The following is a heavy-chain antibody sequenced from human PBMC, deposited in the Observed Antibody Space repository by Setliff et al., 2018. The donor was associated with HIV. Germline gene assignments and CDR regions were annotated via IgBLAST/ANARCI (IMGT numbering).Heavy chain of an antibody. D-gene: IGHD3-10*01. J-gene: IGHJ5*02. CDR1: RSYISGSYY. CDR3: ARVKSIKTTLVRLWPRFDL. CDR2: INHSGST. V-gene: IGHV4-34*01. Sequence: SETLSLTCAVSRSYISGSYYWAWIRQPPGKGLEWIGEINHSGSTIYNPSLQSRVTMSVDTSKNQFSLKVRSLTAADTGLYYCARVKSIKTTLVRLWPRFDLWGQGTQVTVSS.